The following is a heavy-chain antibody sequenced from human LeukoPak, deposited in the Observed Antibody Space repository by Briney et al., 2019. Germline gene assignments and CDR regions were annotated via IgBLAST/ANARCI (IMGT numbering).Heavy chain of an antibody. CDR1: GFTLSTYA. J-gene: IGHJ6*02. Sequence: GGSLRLSCAASGFTLSTYAMTWVRQAPGTGLEWVSLITGSDTKYYADSVQGRFTISRDNSKNTLYLQLNSLRAEDPAVHHCARRDGYRQAGYYYYGMDVWGQGTTVTVSS. CDR2: ITGSDTK. V-gene: IGHV3-23*01. CDR3: ARRDGYRQAGYYYYGMDV. D-gene: IGHD5-24*01.